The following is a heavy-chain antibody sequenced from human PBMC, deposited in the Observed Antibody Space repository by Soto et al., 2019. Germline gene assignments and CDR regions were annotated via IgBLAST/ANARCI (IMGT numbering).Heavy chain of an antibody. V-gene: IGHV4-34*01. J-gene: IGHJ6*02. CDR1: GGSFSGYY. Sequence: TLSLTCAVYGGSFSGYYWSWIRQPPGKGLEWIGEINHSGSTNYNPSLKSRVTISVDTSKNQFSLKLSSVTAADTAVYYCARGRLGRVRGFLPDYYYYYGMDVWGQGTTVTVSS. CDR3: ARGRLGRVRGFLPDYYYYYGMDV. D-gene: IGHD3-10*01. CDR2: INHSGST.